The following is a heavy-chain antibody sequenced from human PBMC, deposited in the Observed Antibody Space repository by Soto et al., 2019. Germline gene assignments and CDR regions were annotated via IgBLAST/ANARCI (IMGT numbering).Heavy chain of an antibody. V-gene: IGHV4-31*03. Sequence: SETLSLTCTVSGGSISSGGYYWSWIRQHPGKGLEWIGYIYYSGSTYYNPSLKSRVTISVDTSRNQFSLKLSPVTAADTAVYYCAREGSISSSSHRVDYWGQGTLVTVSS. J-gene: IGHJ4*02. D-gene: IGHD6-6*01. CDR2: IYYSGST. CDR1: GGSISSGGYY. CDR3: AREGSISSSSHRVDY.